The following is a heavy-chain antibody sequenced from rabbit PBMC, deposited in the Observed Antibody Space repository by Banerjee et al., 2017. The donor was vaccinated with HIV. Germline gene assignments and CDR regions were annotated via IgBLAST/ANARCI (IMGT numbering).Heavy chain of an antibody. CDR2: IDPVFGSA. V-gene: IGHV1S7*01. CDR3: ARGGGL. Sequence: WVRQAPGKGLEWIGYIDPVFGSAYYASWVNGRFSISRENTQNTVSLQLNSLTAADTATYFCARGGGLWGQGTLVTVS. J-gene: IGHJ4*01.